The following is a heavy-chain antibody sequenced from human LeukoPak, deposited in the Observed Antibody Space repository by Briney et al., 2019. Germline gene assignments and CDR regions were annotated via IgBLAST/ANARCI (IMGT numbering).Heavy chain of an antibody. Sequence: SETLSLTCAVSGGSISSGGYSWSWIRQPPGKGLEWIGYIYHSGSTYYNLSLKSRVTISVDRSKNQFSLKLSSVTAADTAVYYCARAIVVVVAAIAFDIWGQGTMVTVSS. CDR1: GGSISSGGYS. D-gene: IGHD2-15*01. V-gene: IGHV4-30-2*01. CDR2: IYHSGST. CDR3: ARAIVVVVAAIAFDI. J-gene: IGHJ3*02.